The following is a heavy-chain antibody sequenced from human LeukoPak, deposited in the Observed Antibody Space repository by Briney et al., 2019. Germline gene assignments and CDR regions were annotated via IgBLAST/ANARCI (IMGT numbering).Heavy chain of an antibody. CDR3: VRDTHVGYCSSTSCYYGDY. V-gene: IGHV3-23*01. Sequence: PGGSLRLSCAASGFTFSSYAMSWVRQAPGKGLEWVSAISGSGGSTYYADSVKGRFTISRDNAKNSLYLQMNSLRAEDTAVYYCVRDTHVGYCSSTSCYYGDYWGQGTLVTVSS. CDR2: ISGSGGST. D-gene: IGHD2-2*03. CDR1: GFTFSSYA. J-gene: IGHJ4*02.